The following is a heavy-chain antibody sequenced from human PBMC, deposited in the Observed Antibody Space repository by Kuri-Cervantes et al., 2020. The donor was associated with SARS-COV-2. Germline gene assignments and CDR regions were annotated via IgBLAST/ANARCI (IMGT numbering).Heavy chain of an antibody. CDR3: AREYCSGGSCSPFSYYYMDV. CDR2: IYYTGRT. D-gene: IGHD2-15*01. Sequence: GSLRLSCTVSSASISSSSYYWVWIRQPPGKGLEWIGTIYYTGRTYYNPALESRVTISADTSKNQFSLKLSSVAAADTALYYCAREYCSGGSCSPFSYYYMDVWGNGTTVTVSS. V-gene: IGHV4-39*02. J-gene: IGHJ6*03. CDR1: SASISSSSYY.